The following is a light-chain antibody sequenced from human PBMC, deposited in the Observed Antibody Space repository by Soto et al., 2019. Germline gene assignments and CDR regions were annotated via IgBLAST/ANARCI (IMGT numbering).Light chain of an antibody. Sequence: QSVLTQSSSASASLGSLVKLTCTLSSGHSSYIIAWHQKQQGKAPRYLMNLEGSGTYNKGSGVPDRFSGSSSGADRYLTISNLQFEDEADYYCETWDSNTRVFGGGTKLTVL. V-gene: IGLV4-60*02. CDR1: SGHSSYI. CDR2: LEGSGTY. CDR3: ETWDSNTRV. J-gene: IGLJ3*02.